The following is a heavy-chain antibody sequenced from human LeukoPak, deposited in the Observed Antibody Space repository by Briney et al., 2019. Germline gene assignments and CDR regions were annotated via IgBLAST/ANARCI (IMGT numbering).Heavy chain of an antibody. CDR2: INPDSGET. J-gene: IGHJ4*02. Sequence: ASVKVSCETSGYTFTDYYIHWVRQAPGQGLEWMGWINPDSGETNSAQKFQGRVTMTGDTSISTAYMELRRVTSDDTAVYYCARGRDYSKTERGFDYWGQGTLVTVSS. D-gene: IGHD4-11*01. CDR1: GYTFTDYY. CDR3: ARGRDYSKTERGFDY. V-gene: IGHV1-2*02.